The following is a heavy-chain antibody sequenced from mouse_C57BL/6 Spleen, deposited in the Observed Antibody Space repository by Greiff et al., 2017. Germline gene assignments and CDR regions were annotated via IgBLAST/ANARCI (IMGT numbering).Heavy chain of an antibody. Sequence: VQLQQPGAELVKPGASVKMSCKASGYTFTSYWITWVKQRPGQGLEWIGDIYPGSGSTNYNEKFKSKATLTVDTSSSTAYMQLSSLTSEDSAVYYCARKGVYDYALYYFDYWGQGTTLTVSS. V-gene: IGHV1-55*01. CDR2: IYPGSGST. D-gene: IGHD2-4*01. J-gene: IGHJ2*01. CDR1: GYTFTSYW. CDR3: ARKGVYDYALYYFDY.